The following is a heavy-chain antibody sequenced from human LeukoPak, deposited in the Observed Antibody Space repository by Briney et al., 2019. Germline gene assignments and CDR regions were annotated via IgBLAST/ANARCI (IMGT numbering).Heavy chain of an antibody. Sequence: GSLRLSCTASGFSFGDNTIGWFRQAPGKGLEWIGSIYHSGSTYYNPSLKSRVTISVDTSKNQFSLKLSSVTAADTAVYYCAREHCSSTSCYFDYWGQGTLVTVSS. CDR3: AREHCSSTSCYFDY. D-gene: IGHD2-2*01. CDR2: IYHSGST. J-gene: IGHJ4*02. CDR1: GFSFGDNT. V-gene: IGHV4-38-2*02.